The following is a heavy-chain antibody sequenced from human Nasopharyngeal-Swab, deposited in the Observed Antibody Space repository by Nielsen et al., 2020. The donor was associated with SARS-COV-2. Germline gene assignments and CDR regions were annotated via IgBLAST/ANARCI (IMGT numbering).Heavy chain of an antibody. J-gene: IGHJ6*02. Sequence: GRQAPGKRLEWMAVISYDGIKKYYADSVKGRFTLSRDNSKNTLYLQMNSLRTEDTAVYYCAKDHQLIRNYYYYDMDVWGQGTTVTVSS. V-gene: IGHV3-30*18. CDR2: ISYDGIKK. CDR3: AKDHQLIRNYYYYDMDV. D-gene: IGHD2-8*01.